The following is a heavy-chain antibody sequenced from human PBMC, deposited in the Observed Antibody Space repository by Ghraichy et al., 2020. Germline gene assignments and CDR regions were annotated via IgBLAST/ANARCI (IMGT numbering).Heavy chain of an antibody. J-gene: IGHJ6*02. CDR2: IYQSGST. CDR3: ARARVYSGRSDYYAMDV. V-gene: IGHV4-34*01. Sequence: SQTLSLTCVVYAGSLSDYYWSWIRQPPGKGLEWIGEIYQSGSTNFNPSLKSRVTFSIDASTNQFSLTLSSVTAADTAIYFCARARVYSGRSDYYAMDVWGQGATVTVSS. D-gene: IGHD5-12*01. CDR1: AGSLSDYY.